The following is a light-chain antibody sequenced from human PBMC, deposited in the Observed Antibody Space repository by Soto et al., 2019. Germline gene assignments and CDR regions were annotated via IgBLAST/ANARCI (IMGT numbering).Light chain of an antibody. CDR3: QQRSDRPT. J-gene: IGKJ1*01. CDR2: DTS. Sequence: EIVLPQSPATLSLSPGERATLSCRASQSFSSYLAWYQQKPGQAPRLLIYDTSNRATGIPARFSGSGSGTVFTLTISRLEPEDFAVYYCQQRSDRPTFGQGTKVEIK. CDR1: QSFSSY. V-gene: IGKV3-11*01.